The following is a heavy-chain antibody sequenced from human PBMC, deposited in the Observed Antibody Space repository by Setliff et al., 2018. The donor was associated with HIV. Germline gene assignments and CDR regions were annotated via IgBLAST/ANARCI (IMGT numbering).Heavy chain of an antibody. D-gene: IGHD7-27*01. Sequence: GESLKISCKASGYGFNSYWIAWVHQMSGKGLEWMGIIYPGDSEIRYSPSFQGQVIISADKSISTAYLQWSSLKASDTAKYYCARLSGDLHMDVWGKGTTVTVSS. J-gene: IGHJ6*03. V-gene: IGHV5-51*07. CDR2: IYPGDSEI. CDR3: ARLSGDLHMDV. CDR1: GYGFNSYW.